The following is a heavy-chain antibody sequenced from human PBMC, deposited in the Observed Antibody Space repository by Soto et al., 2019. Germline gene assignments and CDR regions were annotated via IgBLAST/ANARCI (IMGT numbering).Heavy chain of an antibody. V-gene: IGHV3-21*01. J-gene: IGHJ3*02. D-gene: IGHD3-3*01. Sequence: GGSLRLSCAASGFSFSSYSMNWVRQAPGKGLEWVSSISSSSSYIYYADSVKGRFTISRDNAKNSLYLQMNSLRAEDTAVYYCARANEIGYDFWSGYRDAFDIWGQGTTVTVSS. CDR1: GFSFSSYS. CDR3: ARANEIGYDFWSGYRDAFDI. CDR2: ISSSSSYI.